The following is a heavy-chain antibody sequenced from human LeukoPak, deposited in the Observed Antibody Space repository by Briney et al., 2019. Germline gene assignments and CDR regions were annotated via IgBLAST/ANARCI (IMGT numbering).Heavy chain of an antibody. D-gene: IGHD6-6*01. CDR3: ARGPNSNWSGPDF. CDR1: GFSFSGHW. Sequence: GGSLRLSCTASGFSFSGHWMHWARQLPGKGLVWVSRISPTGSTTSYADSVKGRFTVSRDNAKYTLYLQVNNLRAEDTAVYYCARGPNSNWSGPDFWGQGTLLTVSS. V-gene: IGHV3-74*01. CDR2: ISPTGSTT. J-gene: IGHJ4*02.